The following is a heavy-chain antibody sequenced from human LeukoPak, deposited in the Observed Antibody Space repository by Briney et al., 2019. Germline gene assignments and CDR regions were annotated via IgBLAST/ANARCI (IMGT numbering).Heavy chain of an antibody. J-gene: IGHJ6*04. CDR2: ITGSGVII. CDR3: AELGITMIGGV. CDR1: GFTFSNYE. Sequence: GGSLRLSCAASGFTFSNYEMNWVRQAPGKGLEWLSYITGSGVIIYYAESVRGRFTISRDNAKNSLYLQMNSLRAEDTAVYYCAELGITMIGGVWGKGTTVTISS. V-gene: IGHV3-48*03. D-gene: IGHD3-10*02.